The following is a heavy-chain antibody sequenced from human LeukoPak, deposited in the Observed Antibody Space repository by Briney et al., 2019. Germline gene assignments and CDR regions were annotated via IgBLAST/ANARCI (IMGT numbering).Heavy chain of an antibody. D-gene: IGHD2-2*01. Sequence: GASVKVSCKASGYTFTGYYMHWVRQAPGQGLEWMGWINPNSGGTNYAQKFQGRVTMTGDTSISTAYMELSRLRSDDTAVYYCARERACSSTSCTDPWGQGTLGTVSS. CDR1: GYTFTGYY. J-gene: IGHJ5*02. V-gene: IGHV1-2*02. CDR3: ARERACSSTSCTDP. CDR2: INPNSGGT.